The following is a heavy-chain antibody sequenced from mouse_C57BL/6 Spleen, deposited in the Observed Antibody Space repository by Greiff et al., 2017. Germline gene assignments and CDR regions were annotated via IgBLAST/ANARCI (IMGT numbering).Heavy chain of an antibody. CDR2: IYPYHGVS. D-gene: IGHD2-4*01. CDR3: ARGDYDYDPYAMDY. Sequence: EVQLQHSGPELVKPGASVKISCKASGYSFTGSYMPWVKQSHGNILDWIGYIYPYHGVSSYNQKFQGKATLTVDKSSSTAYIELRSLTSEDSGVYYCARGDYDYDPYAMDYWGQGTSVTVSS. J-gene: IGHJ4*01. CDR1: GYSFTGSY. V-gene: IGHV1-31*01.